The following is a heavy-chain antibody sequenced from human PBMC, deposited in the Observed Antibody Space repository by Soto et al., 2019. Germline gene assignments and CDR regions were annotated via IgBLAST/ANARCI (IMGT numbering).Heavy chain of an antibody. J-gene: IGHJ6*02. D-gene: IGHD2-2*01. Sequence: PGGSLILSCAASGFTFTTYSMTWVRQAPGKGLEWVSSIHSSSNYIYDADSVKGRFTISRDNAKNSLYLQMHSLRAEDTDIYYCATLTYCSSASCPNYYYVMDVWGHGTTVTVSS. CDR2: IHSSSNYI. CDR1: GFTFTTYS. V-gene: IGHV3-21*01. CDR3: ATLTYCSSASCPNYYYVMDV.